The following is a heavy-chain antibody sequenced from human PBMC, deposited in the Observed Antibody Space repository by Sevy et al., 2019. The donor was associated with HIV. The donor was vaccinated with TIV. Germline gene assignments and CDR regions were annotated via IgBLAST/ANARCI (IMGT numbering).Heavy chain of an antibody. CDR3: AIRGSGYSSGWSPAFDY. J-gene: IGHJ4*02. D-gene: IGHD6-19*01. V-gene: IGHV1-8*01. CDR2: MNPNSGNT. Sequence: ASVKVSCKASGYTFTSYDINWVRQATGQGLEWMGWMNPNSGNTGYAQKFQGRVTMTRNNSISTAYMELSSLRSEDTAVYYCAIRGSGYSSGWSPAFDYWGQGTLVTVSS. CDR1: GYTFTSYD.